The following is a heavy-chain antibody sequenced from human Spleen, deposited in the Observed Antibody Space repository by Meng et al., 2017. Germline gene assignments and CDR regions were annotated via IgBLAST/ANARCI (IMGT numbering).Heavy chain of an antibody. Sequence: GGPLRLSCAASGFTFSSYSMNWVRQAPGKGLEWVSSISSSSSYIYYADSVKGRFTISRDNAKNTLYLQMNSLRAEDTAVYYCARVEYDILTGYPDYWGQGTLVTVSS. V-gene: IGHV3-21*01. CDR2: ISSSSSYI. CDR1: GFTFSSYS. CDR3: ARVEYDILTGYPDY. D-gene: IGHD3-9*01. J-gene: IGHJ4*02.